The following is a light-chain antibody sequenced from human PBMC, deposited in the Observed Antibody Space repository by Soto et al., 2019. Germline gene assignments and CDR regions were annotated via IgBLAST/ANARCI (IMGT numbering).Light chain of an antibody. CDR3: SAWDDSLDGPV. CDR2: SSS. J-gene: IGLJ3*02. Sequence: QPVLTQTPSASGTPGQRVTISCSGSSSNIGSNTVNWYRQLPGTAPKVLIYSSSQRPSGVPDRFSGSKSGTSASLAISGLQSEDEGIYYCSAWDDSLDGPVFGGGTKLTVL. V-gene: IGLV1-44*01. CDR1: SSNIGSNT.